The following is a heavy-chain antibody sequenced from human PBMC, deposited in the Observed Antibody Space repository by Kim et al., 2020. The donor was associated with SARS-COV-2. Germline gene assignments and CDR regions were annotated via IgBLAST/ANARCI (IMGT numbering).Heavy chain of an antibody. CDR2: IWYDGSNK. V-gene: IGHV3-33*06. J-gene: IGHJ4*02. D-gene: IGHD3-10*01. Sequence: GGSLRLSCAASGFTFSSYAMHWVRQAPGKGLEWVAVIWYDGSNKYYADSVKGRFTISRDNSKNTLYLQMNSLRAEDTAVYYCAKGGNRYYGSGSYPNYFDCWGQGSLVTVSS. CDR3: AKGGNRYYGSGSYPNYFDC. CDR1: GFTFSSYA.